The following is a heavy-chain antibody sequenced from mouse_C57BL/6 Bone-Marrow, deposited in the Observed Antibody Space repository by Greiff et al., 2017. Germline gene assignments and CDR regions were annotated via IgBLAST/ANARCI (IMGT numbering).Heavy chain of an antibody. CDR3: ARNDGYSTSYYFDY. V-gene: IGHV1-7*01. CDR2: INPSSGYT. D-gene: IGHD2-3*01. CDR1: GYTFTSYW. J-gene: IGHJ2*01. Sequence: QVQLKESGAELAKPGASVKLSCKASGYTFTSYWMHWVKQRPGQGLEWIGYINPSSGYTKYNQKFKDKATLTAYKSSSTAYMQLSSLTYEDSAVYYCARNDGYSTSYYFDYWGQGTTLTVSS.